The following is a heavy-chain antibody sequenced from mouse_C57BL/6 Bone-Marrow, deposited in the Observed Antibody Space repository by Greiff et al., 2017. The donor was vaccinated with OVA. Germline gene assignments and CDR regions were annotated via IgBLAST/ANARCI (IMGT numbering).Heavy chain of an antibody. J-gene: IGHJ2*01. Sequence: QVQLKESGTELVKPGASVKLSCKASGYTFTSYWMHWVKQRPGQGLEWIGNINPSNGGTNYNEKFKSKATLTVDKSSSTAYMQLSSLTSEDSAVYYCAVYYSNPYYFDYWGQGTTLTVSS. CDR2: INPSNGGT. CDR3: AVYYSNPYYFDY. V-gene: IGHV1-53*01. CDR1: GYTFTSYW. D-gene: IGHD2-5*01.